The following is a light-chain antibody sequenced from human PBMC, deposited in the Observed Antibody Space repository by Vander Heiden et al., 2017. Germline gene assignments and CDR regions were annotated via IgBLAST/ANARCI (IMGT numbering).Light chain of an antibody. J-gene: IGKJ2*01. CDR1: QSVDNK. CDR3: QQYDNWPYT. CDR2: GAA. Sequence: EIVMTHSPASLSVFPGGRATLPCRASQSVDNKLGWYLQKPGQAPRLLFYGAASRATGVPARFSASGSGTEFALTISSLQPEDLGTYYCQQYDNWPYTFAQGTKLEI. V-gene: IGKV3-15*01.